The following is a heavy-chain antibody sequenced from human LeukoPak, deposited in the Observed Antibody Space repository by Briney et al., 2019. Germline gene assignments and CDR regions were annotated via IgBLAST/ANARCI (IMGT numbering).Heavy chain of an antibody. CDR2: ISSRSSYI. D-gene: IGHD6-19*01. CDR1: GFTFSSYS. V-gene: IGHV3-21*01. CDR3: ARDLEGQWLVEGGYFDY. J-gene: IGHJ4*02. Sequence: GGSLRLSCAASGFTFSSYSMNWVRQAPGKGLEWVSSISSRSSYIYYADSVKGRFTISRDNAKNSLYLQMNSLRAEDTAVYYCARDLEGQWLVEGGYFDYWGQGTLVTVSS.